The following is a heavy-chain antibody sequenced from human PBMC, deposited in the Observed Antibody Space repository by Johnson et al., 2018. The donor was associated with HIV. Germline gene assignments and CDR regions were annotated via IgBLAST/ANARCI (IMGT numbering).Heavy chain of an antibody. CDR1: GFTVSSNY. D-gene: IGHD1-26*01. J-gene: IGHJ3*02. CDR2: IYRGGST. Sequence: MQLVESGGGLVQPGGSLRLSCAASGFTVSSNYMSWVRQAPGQGLEWVSVIYRGGSTYYADSVKGSFTISRDNSKNKLYLQMNSLRAEDTAVYYCARERWSGELPVAFDIWGQGTMVTVSS. V-gene: IGHV3-66*01. CDR3: ARERWSGELPVAFDI.